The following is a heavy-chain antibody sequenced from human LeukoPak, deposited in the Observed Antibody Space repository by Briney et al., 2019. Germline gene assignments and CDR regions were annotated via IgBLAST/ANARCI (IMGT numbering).Heavy chain of an antibody. CDR2: ISSSSGTK. V-gene: IGHV3-48*02. D-gene: IGHD1-1*01. CDR1: GFTFGSYS. Sequence: GGSLRLSCAASGFTFGSYSMNWVRQVPGKGLEWVSHISSSSGTKNFADSVKGRFSISRDNAKNSVFLQMNSLRDDDTGVYYCARESNWNFDYWGQGTLVAVSP. CDR3: ARESNWNFDY. J-gene: IGHJ4*02.